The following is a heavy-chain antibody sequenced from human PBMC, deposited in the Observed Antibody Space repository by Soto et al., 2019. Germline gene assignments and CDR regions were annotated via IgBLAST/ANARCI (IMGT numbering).Heavy chain of an antibody. V-gene: IGHV3-23*01. CDR3: AKEIASAWYPLDY. D-gene: IGHD6-13*01. CDR1: GFALTDYV. J-gene: IGHJ4*02. CDR2: ISGSGGST. Sequence: EVQLLESGGGLVQPGGSLRLSCAVSGFALTDYVMTWVRQAPGKGLEWVSAISGSGGSTFYADSVKGRFTVFTDSSKNTLFLQMNSLRADDTAIYYCAKEIASAWYPLDYWGQGTLVTVSS.